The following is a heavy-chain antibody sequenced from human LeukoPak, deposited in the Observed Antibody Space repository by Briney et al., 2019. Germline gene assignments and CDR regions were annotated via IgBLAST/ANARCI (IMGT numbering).Heavy chain of an antibody. J-gene: IGHJ5*02. CDR2: IWDDGSNK. CDR1: GFTFSSYG. V-gene: IGHV3-33*01. Sequence: PTGKSLRLSCAASGFTFSSYGMHWVRQAPGKGLELVAVIWDDGSNKYYADSVKGRFTISRDNSKNTLYLQMNSLRAEDTAAYYCAREAGAPNWFDPWGQGTLVTVSS. CDR3: AREAGAPNWFDP. D-gene: IGHD6-19*01.